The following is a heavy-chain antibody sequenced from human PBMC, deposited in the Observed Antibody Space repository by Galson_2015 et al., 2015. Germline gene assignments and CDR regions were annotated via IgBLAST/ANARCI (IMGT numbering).Heavy chain of an antibody. D-gene: IGHD5-12*01. V-gene: IGHV1-69*06. J-gene: IGHJ4*02. CDR3: AREGEPYSGHDKGFDY. Sequence: SVKVSCKASGGTFSSYAISWVRQAPGQGLEWMGGIIPIFGTANYAQKFQGRVTITADKSTSTAYMELSSLRSEDTAVYYCAREGEPYSGHDKGFDYWGQGTLVTVSS. CDR1: GGTFSSYA. CDR2: IIPIFGTA.